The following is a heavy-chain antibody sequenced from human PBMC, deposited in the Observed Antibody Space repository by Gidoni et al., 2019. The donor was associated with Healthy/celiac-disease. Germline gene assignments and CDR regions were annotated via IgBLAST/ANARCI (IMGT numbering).Heavy chain of an antibody. CDR2: IRSKANSYAT. Sequence: EVQLVESGGGLVQPGGSLKLSCAASGFTFSGSAMPWVRQASGKGLEWVGRIRSKANSYATAYAASVKGRFTISRDDSKNTAYLQMNSLKTEDTAVYYCTRHGEVATFSPYYYYYGMDVWGQGTTVTVSS. CDR3: TRHGEVATFSPYYYYYGMDV. J-gene: IGHJ6*02. D-gene: IGHD5-12*01. V-gene: IGHV3-73*01. CDR1: GFTFSGSA.